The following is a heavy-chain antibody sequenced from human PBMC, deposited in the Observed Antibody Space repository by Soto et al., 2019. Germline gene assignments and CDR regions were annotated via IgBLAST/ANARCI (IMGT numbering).Heavy chain of an antibody. CDR2: FDPEDGET. CDR3: ATESKQWRDHEGPDY. D-gene: IGHD6-19*01. V-gene: IGHV1-24*01. CDR1: GYTLTEVS. Sequence: GASVKVSCKVSGYTLTEVSMHWVRQLPGKGLALTGDFDPEDGETIYAQKFQGRVTMPEDKSTDTAYMELSRLRSEVTAVYYCATESKQWRDHEGPDYWGQGTLVTVSS. J-gene: IGHJ4*02.